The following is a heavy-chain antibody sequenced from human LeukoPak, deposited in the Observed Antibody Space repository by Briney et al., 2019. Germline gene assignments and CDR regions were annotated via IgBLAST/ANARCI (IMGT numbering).Heavy chain of an antibody. Sequence: ASVKVSCKTSGYSFSSYEINWVRQPPGQGLEWMGWMNPNSGNTAYAQKFQGRITMTRDASIRIAYMELNSLRSEDTAVYYCVRLFVQEPSGWFDPWGQGTLVTVS. D-gene: IGHD3-10*01. V-gene: IGHV1-8*01. J-gene: IGHJ5*02. CDR1: GYSFSSYE. CDR2: MNPNSGNT. CDR3: VRLFVQEPSGWFDP.